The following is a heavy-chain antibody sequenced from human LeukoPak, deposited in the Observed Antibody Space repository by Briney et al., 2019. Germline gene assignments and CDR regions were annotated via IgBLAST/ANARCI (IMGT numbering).Heavy chain of an antibody. D-gene: IGHD5-24*01. CDR3: ARLPPGLGGNNWFDY. V-gene: IGHV3-20*04. CDR1: GFTFDDYG. J-gene: IGHJ4*02. Sequence: GGSLRLSCAASGFTFDDYGMSWVRQAPGKGLEWVSGINWNGGSTGYADSVKGRFTISRDNAKNSLYLQMNSLRAEDTALYYCARLPPGLGGNNWFDYWGQGTLVTVSS. CDR2: INWNGGST.